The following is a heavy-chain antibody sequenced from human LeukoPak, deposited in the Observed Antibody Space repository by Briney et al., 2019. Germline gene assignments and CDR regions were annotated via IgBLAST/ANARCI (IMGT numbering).Heavy chain of an antibody. J-gene: IGHJ4*02. D-gene: IGHD3-16*02. V-gene: IGHV1-2*07. CDR1: GYTFIDNY. CDR2: MSPNSGAT. Sequence: ASVKVSCKASGYTFIDNYIHWVRQAPGQGLEWLGWMSPNSGATNYGHKFQGRVTMTSDTSINTAYLELSSLSSDDTAVYYCARATGDYVWGSFRSHYASWGQGSLVTVSS. CDR3: ARATGDYVWGSFRSHYAS.